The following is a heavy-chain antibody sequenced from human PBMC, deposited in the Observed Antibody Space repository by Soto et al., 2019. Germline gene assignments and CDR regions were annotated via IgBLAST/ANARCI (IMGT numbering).Heavy chain of an antibody. D-gene: IGHD2-2*01. Sequence: QVQLVESGGGVVQPGRSLRLSCAASGFTFSSYGMQWVRQAPGKGLEWVAVISDDGSNKYYAESVKGRFTISRDNSKNTLYLQMNSLRAEDTAVYYCANYCRSTSCFSGGLEHWGQGTLVTVSS. CDR3: ANYCRSTSCFSGGLEH. J-gene: IGHJ4*02. CDR2: ISDDGSNK. V-gene: IGHV3-30*18. CDR1: GFTFSSYG.